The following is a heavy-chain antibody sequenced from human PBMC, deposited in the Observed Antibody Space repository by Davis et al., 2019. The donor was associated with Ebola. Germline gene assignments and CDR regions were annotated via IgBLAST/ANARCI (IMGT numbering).Heavy chain of an antibody. CDR3: TRVRVVITTPWFDP. CDR1: DFTSSSYW. Sequence: SLKISCAASDFTSSSYWMSWLRQAPGKVLEWVANITQDGSEKYSVDSVKGRFTISRDNDKNSLSLQMNSLRAEDTAVYYCTRVRVVITTPWFDPWGQGTLVTVSS. CDR2: ITQDGSEK. J-gene: IGHJ5*02. V-gene: IGHV3-7*01. D-gene: IGHD3-22*01.